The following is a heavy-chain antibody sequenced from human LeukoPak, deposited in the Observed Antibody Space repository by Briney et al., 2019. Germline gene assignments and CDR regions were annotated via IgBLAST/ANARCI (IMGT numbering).Heavy chain of an antibody. Sequence: ASVKVSCKASGYTFTGYYMHWVRQAPGQGLEWMGWINPNSGGTNYAQKFQGRVTMTRDTSISTAYMELSRLRSDDTAVYYCAREWGWGLLGYFDYWGQGTLVTVSS. J-gene: IGHJ4*02. V-gene: IGHV1-2*02. D-gene: IGHD7-27*01. CDR2: INPNSGGT. CDR1: GYTFTGYY. CDR3: AREWGWGLLGYFDY.